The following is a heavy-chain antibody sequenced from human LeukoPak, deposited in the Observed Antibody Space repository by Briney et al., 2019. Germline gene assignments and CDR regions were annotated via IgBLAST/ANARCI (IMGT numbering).Heavy chain of an antibody. CDR2: ISSSGSTI. CDR3: ARDHPYYYDSSGYYVGD. V-gene: IGHV3-11*01. CDR1: GFTFSDYY. Sequence: GGSLRLSCAASGFTFSDYYMSWIRQAPGKGLEWVSYISSSGSTIHYADSVKGRFTISRDNAKNSLYLQMNSLRAEDTAVYYCARDHPYYYDSSGYYVGDWGQGTLVTVSS. J-gene: IGHJ4*02. D-gene: IGHD3-22*01.